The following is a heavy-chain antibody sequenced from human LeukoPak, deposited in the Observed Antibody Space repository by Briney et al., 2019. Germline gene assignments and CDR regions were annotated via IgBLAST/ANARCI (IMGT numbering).Heavy chain of an antibody. D-gene: IGHD1-26*01. CDR3: TRGSGSYDY. V-gene: IGHV3-48*03. CDR2: ISSSGTTT. J-gene: IGHJ4*02. CDR1: GFTFSSYE. Sequence: GGSLRLSCAASGFTFSSYEMNWVRQAPGKGLEWVSYISSSGTTTHYADSVKGRFTISRDNAKHSLHLQMNSLRVEDTAAYYCTRGSGSYDYWGQGTLVTVSS.